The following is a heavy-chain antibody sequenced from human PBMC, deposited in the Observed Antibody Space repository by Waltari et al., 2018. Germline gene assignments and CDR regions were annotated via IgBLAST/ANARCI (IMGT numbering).Heavy chain of an antibody. CDR2: IIPMFGIP. V-gene: IGHV1-69*12. Sequence: HVQLVQSGAEVKKPGSSVKVSCTAAGGSFGAYPISWVRQAPGQGLEWMGGIIPMFGIPYYSQKFQDRLTISADESANTAYMELSSLRSEDTAVYYCARHELGISQYYYNMYVWGQGSTVTVSS. CDR3: ARHELGISQYYYNMYV. J-gene: IGHJ6*03. CDR1: GGSFGAYP. D-gene: IGHD3-10*01.